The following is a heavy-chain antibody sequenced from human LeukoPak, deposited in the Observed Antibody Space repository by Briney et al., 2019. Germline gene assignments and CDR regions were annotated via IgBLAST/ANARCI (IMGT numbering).Heavy chain of an antibody. J-gene: IGHJ5*02. V-gene: IGHV3-23*01. CDR1: GFTFSNAW. CDR3: AKEGPGGDCYPFDP. Sequence: GGSLRLSCVGSGFTFSNAWMSWVRQAPGKGLEWVSAISGSGGSTYYADSVKGRFTISRDNSKNTLYLQMNSLRAEDTAVYYCAKEGPGGDCYPFDPWGQGTLVTVSS. D-gene: IGHD2-21*02. CDR2: ISGSGGST.